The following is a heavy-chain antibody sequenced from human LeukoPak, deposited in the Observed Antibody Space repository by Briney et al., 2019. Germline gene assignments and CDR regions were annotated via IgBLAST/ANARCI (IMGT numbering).Heavy chain of an antibody. J-gene: IGHJ4*01. CDR3: ARQLPSDVTLDY. V-gene: IGHV3-74*01. CDR2: IFGDGSTT. CDR1: EFNFFIYG. D-gene: IGHD2-21*02. Sequence: AGGSLRLSCVASEFNFFIYGMQWVRQAPGKGLVWVSRIFGDGSTTIYADSVKGRFTISRDNAKNTLYLQMNSLRAEATAVYYCARQLPSDVTLDYWGKGTMVTVS.